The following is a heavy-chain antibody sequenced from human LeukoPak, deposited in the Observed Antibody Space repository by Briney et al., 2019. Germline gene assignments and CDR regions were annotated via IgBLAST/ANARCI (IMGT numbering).Heavy chain of an antibody. CDR3: VGDPDYGGYSRFDY. J-gene: IGHJ4*02. D-gene: IGHD4-23*01. CDR2: IKGDGSST. Sequence: GGSLRLSCAASGFTFGTYWMHWVRQAPGKGLVWVSRIKGDGSSTSYADSVKGRFTISRDNDKNTLYLQMNSLRGEDTAVYYCVGDPDYGGYSRFDYWGQGTLVTVSS. CDR1: GFTFGTYW. V-gene: IGHV3-74*01.